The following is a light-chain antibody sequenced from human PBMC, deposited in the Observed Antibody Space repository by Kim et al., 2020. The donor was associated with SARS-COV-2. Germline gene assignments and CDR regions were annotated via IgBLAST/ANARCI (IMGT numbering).Light chain of an antibody. CDR1: KLGDKY. CDR3: QAWDSSTAV. CDR2: QDS. J-gene: IGLJ1*01. V-gene: IGLV3-1*01. Sequence: VSPGQTASITCSGDKLGDKYACWYQQKPGQSPVLVIYQDSKRPSGIPERFSGSNSGNTAALTISGTQAMDEADYYCQAWDSSTAVFGTGTKVTVL.